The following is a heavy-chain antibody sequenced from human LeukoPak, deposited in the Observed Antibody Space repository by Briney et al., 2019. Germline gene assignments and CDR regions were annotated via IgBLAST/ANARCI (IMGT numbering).Heavy chain of an antibody. CDR2: IVPIFGTA. CDR1: GGTFNRYA. J-gene: IGHJ5*02. D-gene: IGHD4-17*01. V-gene: IGHV1-69*05. Sequence: ASVKVSCKASGGTFNRYAVTWVRQSPGQGLEWMGGIVPIFGTANYAQKFQGRVTITTDESTNTAYMELTSLTSEDTAVYYCASGKYGLRSWFDPWGQGTLVNVSP. CDR3: ASGKYGLRSWFDP.